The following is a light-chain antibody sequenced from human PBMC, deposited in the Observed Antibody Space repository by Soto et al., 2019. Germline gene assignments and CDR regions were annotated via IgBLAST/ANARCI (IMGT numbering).Light chain of an antibody. CDR1: QSISSW. CDR2: DAS. J-gene: IGKJ1*01. V-gene: IGKV1-5*01. Sequence: DIQMTQSPSTLSASAGDRVTITCRASQSISSWLAWYQQKPGKAPKLLIYDASSLESGVPSRFSGSGSGTDFTLTISSLQPDDFATYYCQQYGSYSWTFGQGTKVEIK. CDR3: QQYGSYSWT.